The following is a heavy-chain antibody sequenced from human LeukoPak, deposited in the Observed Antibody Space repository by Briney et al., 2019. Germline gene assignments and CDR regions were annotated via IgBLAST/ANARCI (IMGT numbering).Heavy chain of an antibody. V-gene: IGHV4-39*07. J-gene: IGHJ4*02. CDR2: INHSGST. CDR3: ARKYYDYVWGSYRHYIDY. CDR1: GGSISSDSYF. D-gene: IGHD3-16*02. Sequence: RASETLSLTCTVSGGSISSDSYFWGWIRQPPGKGLEWIGEINHSGSTNYNPSLKSRVTISVDTSKNQFSLKLSSVTAADTAVYYCARKYYDYVWGSYRHYIDYWGQGTLVTVSS.